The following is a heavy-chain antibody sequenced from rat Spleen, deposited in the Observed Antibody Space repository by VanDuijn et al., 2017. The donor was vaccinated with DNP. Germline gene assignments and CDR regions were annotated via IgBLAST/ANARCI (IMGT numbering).Heavy chain of an antibody. J-gene: IGHJ2*01. CDR3: TSNPHIRTAAPFDY. V-gene: IGHV5-25*01. CDR2: ISYDGGNT. D-gene: IGHD3-8*01. Sequence: EVQLVESGGGLVQPGRSMKLSCVASGFSFSSFAMAWVRQAPTKGLEWVASISYDGGNTYYRDSVKGRFTVSRDNAKSTLYLQMDSLRSEDTATYYCTSNPHIRTAAPFDYWGQGVMVTVSS. CDR1: GFSFSSFA.